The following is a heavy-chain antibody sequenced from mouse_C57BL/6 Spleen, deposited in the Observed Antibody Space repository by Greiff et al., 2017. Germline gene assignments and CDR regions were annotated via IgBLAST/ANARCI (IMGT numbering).Heavy chain of an antibody. J-gene: IGHJ2*01. CDR1: GYTFTDYY. CDR3: ARFDYDGRYFDY. V-gene: IGHV1-19*01. Sequence: EVQLQQSGPVLVKPGASVKMSCKASGYTFTDYYMNWVKQSHGKSLEWIGVINPYNGGTSYNQKFKGKATLTVDKSSSTAYMELNSLTSEDSAVYYCARFDYDGRYFDYWGQGTTLTVSS. CDR2: INPYNGGT. D-gene: IGHD2-4*01.